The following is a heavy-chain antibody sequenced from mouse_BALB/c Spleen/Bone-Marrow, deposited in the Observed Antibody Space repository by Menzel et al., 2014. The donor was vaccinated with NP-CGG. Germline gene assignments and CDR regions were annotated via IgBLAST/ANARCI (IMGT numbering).Heavy chain of an antibody. CDR1: GFSLTSYG. J-gene: IGHJ3*01. CDR2: IWAGGST. CDR3: ASMITTAWFAY. V-gene: IGHV2-9*02. D-gene: IGHD2-4*01. Sequence: VMLVESGPGLVAPSQSLPITCTVSGFSLTSYGVHWVRQPPGKGLEWLGVIWAGGSTNYNSALMSRLSISKDNSKSQVFLKMNSLQTDDTAMYYCASMITTAWFAYWGQGTLVTVSA.